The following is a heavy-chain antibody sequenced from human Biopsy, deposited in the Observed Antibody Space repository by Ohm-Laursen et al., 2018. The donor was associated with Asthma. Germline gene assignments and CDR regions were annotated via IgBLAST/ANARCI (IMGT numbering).Heavy chain of an antibody. CDR1: GFTFSSYG. V-gene: IGHV3-30*03. Sequence: SLRLSCTASGFTFSSYGMHWVRQAPGKGLEWVAVISFDGIHKYYADSVKGRYTVSRDNSQNTLNLEMTSLKAEDTALYYCARVAVGSSWVYFYYGMDVWGQGTTVTVSS. CDR2: ISFDGIHK. CDR3: ARVAVGSSWVYFYYGMDV. J-gene: IGHJ6*02. D-gene: IGHD6-13*01.